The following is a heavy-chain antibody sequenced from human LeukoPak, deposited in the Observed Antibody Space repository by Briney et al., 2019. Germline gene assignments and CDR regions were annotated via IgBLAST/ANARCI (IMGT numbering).Heavy chain of an antibody. V-gene: IGHV4-61*01. D-gene: IGHD2-21*02. Sequence: SETLSLTCTVSGGSISSSSYYWSWIRQPPGKGLEWIGYIYYSGSTNYNPSLKSRVTISVDTSKNQFSLKLSSVTAADTAVYYCARGGGCGGDCDAFDIWGQGTMVTVSS. CDR3: ARGGGCGGDCDAFDI. CDR2: IYYSGST. J-gene: IGHJ3*02. CDR1: GGSISSSSYY.